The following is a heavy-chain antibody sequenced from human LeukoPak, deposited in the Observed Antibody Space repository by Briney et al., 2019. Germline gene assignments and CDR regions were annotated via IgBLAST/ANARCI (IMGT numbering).Heavy chain of an antibody. Sequence: GGSLRLSCAASGFTFSSYGMHWVRQAPGKGLEWVAVIWYDGSNKYYADSVKGRFTISRDNSKNTLYLQMNSLRAEDTAVYYCARGPSYYDSSGYSDYWGQGTLVTVSS. J-gene: IGHJ4*02. D-gene: IGHD3-22*01. CDR2: IWYDGSNK. CDR3: ARGPSYYDSSGYSDY. CDR1: GFTFSSYG. V-gene: IGHV3-33*01.